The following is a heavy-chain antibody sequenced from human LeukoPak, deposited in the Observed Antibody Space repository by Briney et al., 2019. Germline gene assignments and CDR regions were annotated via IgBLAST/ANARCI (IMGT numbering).Heavy chain of an antibody. V-gene: IGHV1-8*01. D-gene: IGHD7-27*01. CDR2: MSSNSGDT. CDR3: ARGPPNWGYDY. CDR1: GYTFTSYD. Sequence: GASVKVSCKASGYTFTSYDINWVRQATGQGPEWMGWMSSNSGDTGYAQNFQGRVTMTRDTSISTAYMELSSLRSEDTAVYYCARGPPNWGYDYWGQGTLVTVPS. J-gene: IGHJ4*02.